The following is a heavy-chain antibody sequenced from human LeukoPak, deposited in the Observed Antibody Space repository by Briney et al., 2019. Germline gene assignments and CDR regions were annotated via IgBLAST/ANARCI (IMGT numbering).Heavy chain of an antibody. CDR3: ARDWGVEGRPGYMDV. V-gene: IGHV4-38-2*02. D-gene: IGHD6-6*01. J-gene: IGHJ6*03. CDR1: GYSISSGYY. CDR2: IYHSGRT. Sequence: SETLSLTCTVSGYSISSGYYWGWIRQPPGKGLEWIGSIYHSGRTYYNPSLKSRVTISVDTSKNQFSLKLSSVTAADTAVYFCARDWGVEGRPGYMDVWGKGTTVTVSS.